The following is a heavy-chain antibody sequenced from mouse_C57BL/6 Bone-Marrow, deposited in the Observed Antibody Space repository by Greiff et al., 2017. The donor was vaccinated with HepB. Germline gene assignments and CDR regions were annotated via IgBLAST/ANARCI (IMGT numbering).Heavy chain of an antibody. J-gene: IGHJ4*01. CDR2: ISSGSSTI. V-gene: IGHV5-17*01. CDR1: GFTFSDYG. D-gene: IGHD2-4*01. CDR3: ARRDYDGNYAMDY. Sequence: EVKLLESGGGLVKPGGSLKLSCAASGFTFSDYGMHWVRQAPEKGLEWVAYISSGSSTIYYADTVKGRFTISRDNAKNTLFLQMTSLRSEDTAMYYCARRDYDGNYAMDYWGQGTSVTVSS.